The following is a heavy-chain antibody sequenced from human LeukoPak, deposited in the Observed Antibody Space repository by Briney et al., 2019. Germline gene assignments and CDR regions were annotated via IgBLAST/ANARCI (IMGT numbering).Heavy chain of an antibody. CDR3: AILYGDYEYYFDY. J-gene: IGHJ4*02. D-gene: IGHD4-17*01. Sequence: SETLSLTCTVSGGSISSGDYYWSWIRQPPGKGLEWIGYIYYSGSTYYNPSLKSRVTISVDTSKNQFSLKLSSVTAADTAVYYCAILYGDYEYYFDYWGQGTLVTVSS. V-gene: IGHV4-30-4*08. CDR1: GGSISSGDYY. CDR2: IYYSGST.